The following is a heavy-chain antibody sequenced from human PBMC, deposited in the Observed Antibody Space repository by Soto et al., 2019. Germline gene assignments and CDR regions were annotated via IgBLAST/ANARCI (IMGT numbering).Heavy chain of an antibody. CDR1: GFAVSTYA. Sequence: EVQLLESGGGLVQPGGSLRLSCAASGFAVSTYAMSWVRKTPGKGLEWVSTITGSGGSTYYADAVKGRFTISRDNSRNTLYLQMGSLRAEDTAVYSCASQRPCGGGSCFSLRSFDRWGQGTLVTVSS. CDR2: ITGSGGST. CDR3: ASQRPCGGGSCFSLRSFDR. J-gene: IGHJ4*02. D-gene: IGHD2-15*01. V-gene: IGHV3-23*01.